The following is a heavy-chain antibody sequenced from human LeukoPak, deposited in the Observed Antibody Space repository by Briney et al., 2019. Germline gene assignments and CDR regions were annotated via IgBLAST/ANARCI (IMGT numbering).Heavy chain of an antibody. CDR1: GYTFTGYY. J-gene: IGHJ5*02. Sequence: ASVKVSCKASGYTFTGYYMHWVRQAPGQGLEWMGWINPNSGGTNYAQKFQGRVTMTRDTSISTAYMELSRLRSDDRAVYYCARDFRREYQRLTCGDNWFDPWGQGTLVTVSS. V-gene: IGHV1-2*02. CDR2: INPNSGGT. D-gene: IGHD2-2*01. CDR3: ARDFRREYQRLTCGDNWFDP.